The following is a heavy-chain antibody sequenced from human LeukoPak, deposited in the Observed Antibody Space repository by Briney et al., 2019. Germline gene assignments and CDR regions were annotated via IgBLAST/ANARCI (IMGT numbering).Heavy chain of an antibody. Sequence: SQTLSLTCTVSGASITSGEYHWSWIRQPAGKGLEWIGRIYTSGSTNYNPSLRSRVTISVATSKNQFSLKLSSVTAADKAIYYCAREFDHWGLGTLVTVST. J-gene: IGHJ4*02. CDR3: AREFDH. V-gene: IGHV4-61*02. CDR2: IYTSGST. CDR1: GASITSGEYH.